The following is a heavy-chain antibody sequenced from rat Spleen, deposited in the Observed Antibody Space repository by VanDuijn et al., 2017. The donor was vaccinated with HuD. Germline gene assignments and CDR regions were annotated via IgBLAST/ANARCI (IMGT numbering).Heavy chain of an antibody. CDR1: GFIFNNYG. CDR3: ARCFDL. V-gene: IGHV5-29*01. CDR2: ISFDGGGT. Sequence: EVQLVESGGGLVQPGRSLKLSCAASGFIFNNYGMAWVRQAPKKGLEWVAYISFDGGGTYYRDSVKGRFTISRDNAKSTLYLQMDSLRSEDTATYYCARCFDLWGQGVMVTVSS. J-gene: IGHJ2*01.